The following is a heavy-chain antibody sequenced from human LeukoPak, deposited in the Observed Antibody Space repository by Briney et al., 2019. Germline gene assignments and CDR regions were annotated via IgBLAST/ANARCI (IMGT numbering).Heavy chain of an antibody. V-gene: IGHV3-33*01. Sequence: GGSLRLSCAASGFTFSSYGMHWVRQAPGKGLEWVAVIWYDGSNKYYADYVKGRFTISRDTSKNTLYLQMSSLGAEDTAVYYCARDAGRYFDWLGYWGQGTLVTVSS. J-gene: IGHJ4*02. CDR3: ARDAGRYFDWLGY. CDR2: IWYDGSNK. D-gene: IGHD3-9*01. CDR1: GFTFSSYG.